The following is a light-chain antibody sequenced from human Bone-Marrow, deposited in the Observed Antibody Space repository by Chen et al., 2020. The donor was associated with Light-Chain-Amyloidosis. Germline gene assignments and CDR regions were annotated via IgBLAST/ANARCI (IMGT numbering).Light chain of an antibody. CDR1: TSNIGSND. J-gene: IGLJ3*02. V-gene: IGLV1-47*01. Sequence: QSALTQPPSASGTPGQRVTISCSGATSNIGSNDVHWYQHLPGTAPKLLIYRIHQRPSGVPDRFSGSTSGTTASLAISGLRSEDEGDYSCVTWDDRLDNWMFGGGTKLTVL. CDR2: RIH. CDR3: VTWDDRLDNWM.